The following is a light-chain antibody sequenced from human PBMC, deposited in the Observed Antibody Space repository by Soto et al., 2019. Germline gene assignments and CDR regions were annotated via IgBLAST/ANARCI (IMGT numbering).Light chain of an antibody. CDR2: DAS. CDR3: QQYENLPT. V-gene: IGKV3-15*01. CDR1: QSISRS. Sequence: EVVMTQSPATLSVSPGERATISCRASQSISRSLAWYQQKPGQAPRLLISDASTRATGIPARFSGSGSGTDFTFTISRLQPEDIATYYCQQYENLPTFGQGTGLEIK. J-gene: IGKJ5*01.